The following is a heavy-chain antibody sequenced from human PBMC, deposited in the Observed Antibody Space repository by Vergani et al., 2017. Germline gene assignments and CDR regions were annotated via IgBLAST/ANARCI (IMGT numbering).Heavy chain of an antibody. CDR2: VNPNSGGT. CDR1: GFTFSGYY. D-gene: IGHD3-16*01. J-gene: IGHJ4*02. V-gene: IGHV1-2*02. Sequence: QVQLVQSGAEVKKPGASVKVSCKTSGFTFSGYYIHWVRQAPGQGLEWMGWVNPNSGGTNYAQKFQGRVTMTRDTSNNTAYMELNRLKSDDTAMCYCARDPRGGEWSGGYWGQGTLVTVSS. CDR3: ARDPRGGEWSGGY.